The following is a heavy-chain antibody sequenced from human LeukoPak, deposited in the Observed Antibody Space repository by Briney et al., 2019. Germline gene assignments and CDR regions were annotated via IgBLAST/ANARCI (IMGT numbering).Heavy chain of an antibody. Sequence: ASVKVSCKASGYTFTTYPMNWVRQAPGQGLEWMGWINTNTGNPTYAQGFTGRFVFSLDTSVSTAYLQISSLKADDTAVYYCARDPYTSSSWYRGRANNWFDPWGQGTLVTISS. CDR2: INTNTGNP. V-gene: IGHV7-4-1*02. CDR1: GYTFTTYP. CDR3: ARDPYTSSSWYRGRANNWFDP. J-gene: IGHJ5*02. D-gene: IGHD6-13*01.